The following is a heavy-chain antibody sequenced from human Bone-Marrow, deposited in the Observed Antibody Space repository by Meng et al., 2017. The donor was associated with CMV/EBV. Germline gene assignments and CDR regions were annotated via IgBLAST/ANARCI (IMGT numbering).Heavy chain of an antibody. J-gene: IGHJ4*02. CDR1: GFTFSSYA. Sequence: GESLKISCAASGFTFSSYAMSWVRQAPGKGLEWVSYISSSSSTIYYADSVKGRFTISRDNAKNSLYLQMNSLRAEDTAVYYCARALRFDYWGQGTLVTVSS. V-gene: IGHV3-48*04. CDR2: ISSSSSTI. CDR3: ARALRFDY.